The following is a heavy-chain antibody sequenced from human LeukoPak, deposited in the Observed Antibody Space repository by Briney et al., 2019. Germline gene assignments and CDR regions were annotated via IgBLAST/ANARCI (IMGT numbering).Heavy chain of an antibody. CDR3: ATATWGSGSYYSLVAFDI. J-gene: IGHJ3*02. CDR2: IYTSGST. Sequence: SETLSLTCTVSGGSISGDYWTWIRQPAGKGLGWIGRIYTSGSTNYNPSLKSRVTMSVDTSKNQFSLKLSSVTAADTAVYYCATATWGSGSYYSLVAFDIWGQGTMVTVSS. V-gene: IGHV4-4*07. CDR1: GGSISGDY. D-gene: IGHD3-10*01.